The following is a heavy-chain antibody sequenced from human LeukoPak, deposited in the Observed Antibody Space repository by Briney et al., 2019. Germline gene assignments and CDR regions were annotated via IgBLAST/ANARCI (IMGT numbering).Heavy chain of an antibody. CDR3: ARDKEDSTGWYLDY. J-gene: IGHJ4*02. V-gene: IGHV1-69*13. CDR1: GGTFSYYA. CDR2: IIPILGTA. D-gene: IGHD6-19*01. Sequence: SVKVSCKASGGTFSYYAISWVRQAPGQGLEWLGGIIPILGTANYAQKFQGRVTITADESTYTAYMELSSLRSEDTAVYYCARDKEDSTGWYLDYWGQGTLVTVSS.